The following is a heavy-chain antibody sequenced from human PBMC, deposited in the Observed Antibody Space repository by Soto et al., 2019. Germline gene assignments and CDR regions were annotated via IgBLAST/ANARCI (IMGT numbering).Heavy chain of an antibody. D-gene: IGHD6-13*01. CDR3: AREKMGIAAAGTFDY. V-gene: IGHV3-7*01. CDR2: IKQDGSEK. J-gene: IGHJ4*02. CDR1: GFTFSSYW. Sequence: HPGGSLRLSCAASGFTFSSYWMSWVRQAPGKGLEWVANIKQDGSEKYYVDSVKGRFTISRDNAKNSLYLQMNSLRAEDTAVYYCAREKMGIAAAGTFDYWGQGTLVTVSS.